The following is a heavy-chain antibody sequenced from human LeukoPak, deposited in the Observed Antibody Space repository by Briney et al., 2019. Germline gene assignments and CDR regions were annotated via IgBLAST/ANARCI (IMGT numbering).Heavy chain of an antibody. V-gene: IGHV3-74*03. J-gene: IGHJ4*02. Sequence: PGGSLRLSCAASGFTFSSNWMHWVRQAPGKGLVWVSRINSDGSSTTYADSVKGRFTISRDNAKNTLYLQMNSLRAEDTAVYYCASGPYSTGWYYFDYWGQGTLVTVSS. CDR1: GFTFSSNW. CDR3: ASGPYSTGWYYFDY. CDR2: INSDGSST. D-gene: IGHD6-19*01.